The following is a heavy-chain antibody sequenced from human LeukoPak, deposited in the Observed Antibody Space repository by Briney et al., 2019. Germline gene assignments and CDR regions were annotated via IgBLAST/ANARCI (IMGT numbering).Heavy chain of an antibody. D-gene: IGHD3-10*01. Sequence: SETLSLTCTVSGDSIGSGSYYWNWIRQPAGKGLEWIGRIYSSGTTNYNPSLKSRVTISVDTSKNQFSLKLSSVTAADTAVYYCARVGRHLGRDAFDIWGQGTMVTVSS. CDR1: GDSIGSGSYY. CDR3: ARVGRHLGRDAFDI. V-gene: IGHV4-61*02. J-gene: IGHJ3*02. CDR2: IYSSGTT.